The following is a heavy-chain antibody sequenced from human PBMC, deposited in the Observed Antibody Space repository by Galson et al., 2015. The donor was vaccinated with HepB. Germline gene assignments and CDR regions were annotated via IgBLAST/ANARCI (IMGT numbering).Heavy chain of an antibody. CDR1: GGTFSSYA. D-gene: IGHD4-11*01. CDR2: IIPIFGTA. J-gene: IGHJ4*02. CDR3: ASWPSSYSNYFDY. V-gene: IGHV1-69*13. Sequence: SVKVSCKASGGTFSSYAISWVRQAPGQGLEWMGGIIPIFGTANYAQKFQGRVTITADESTSTAYMELSSLRSEDTAVYYCASWPSSYSNYFDYWGQGTLVTVSS.